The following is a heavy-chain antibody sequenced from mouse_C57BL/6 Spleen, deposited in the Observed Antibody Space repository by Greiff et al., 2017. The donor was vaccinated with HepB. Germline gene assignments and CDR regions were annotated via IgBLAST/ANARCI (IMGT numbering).Heavy chain of an antibody. CDR3: ARSHYYGSSYGWYFDV. J-gene: IGHJ1*03. V-gene: IGHV1-81*01. D-gene: IGHD1-1*01. Sequence: VQLQQSGAELARPGASVKLSCKASGYTFTSSGISWVKQRTGQGLEWIGEIYPRSGTTYYNEKFKGKATLTADKSSSTAYMELRSLPSEDSAVYVCARSHYYGSSYGWYFDVGGTGTTVTVAS. CDR1: GYTFTSSG. CDR2: IYPRSGTT.